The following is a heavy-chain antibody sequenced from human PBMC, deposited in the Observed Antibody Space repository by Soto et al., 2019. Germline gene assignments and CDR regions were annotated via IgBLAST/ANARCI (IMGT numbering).Heavy chain of an antibody. CDR1: GGSINNGDYY. J-gene: IGHJ3*02. CDR2: IHYSGSA. D-gene: IGHD2-2*01. Sequence: LSLTCSVSGGSINNGDYYWSWVRQHPGKGLEWIGYIHYSGSAYYNPSLKSRVLISLDRSENQFSLNLMSATAADTAIYFCARLGYRSSWPYHNAFDICGQGTPVTGSS. CDR3: ARLGYRSSWPYHNAFDI. V-gene: IGHV4-31*03.